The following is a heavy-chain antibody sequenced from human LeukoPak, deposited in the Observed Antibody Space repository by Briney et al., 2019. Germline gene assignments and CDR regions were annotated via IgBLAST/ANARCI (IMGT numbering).Heavy chain of an antibody. V-gene: IGHV3-30-3*01. J-gene: IGHJ4*02. CDR2: ISYDGSNK. D-gene: IGHD3-3*01. CDR3: ATTPYYDFWSGSHFDY. CDR1: GFILSDHY. Sequence: PGGSLRLSCAASGFILSDHYMDWVRQAPGKGLEWVAVISYDGSNKYYADSVKGRFTISRDNSKNTLYLQMNSLRAEDTAVYYCATTPYYDFWSGSHFDYWGQGTLVTVSS.